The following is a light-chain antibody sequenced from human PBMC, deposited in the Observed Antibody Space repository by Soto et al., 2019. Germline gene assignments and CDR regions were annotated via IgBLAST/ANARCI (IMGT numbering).Light chain of an antibody. J-gene: IGLJ3*02. V-gene: IGLV2-8*01. CDR1: SSDVGGYNF. CDR2: EVS. CDR3: SSYAGGIKWV. Sequence: LTQPPSASGSPGQSVTISCTGTSSDVGGYNFVSWYQQHPGKAPKFMIYEVSKRPSGVPDRFSGSKSGNTASLTVSGLQAEDEADYYCSSYAGGIKWVFGGGTKLTVL.